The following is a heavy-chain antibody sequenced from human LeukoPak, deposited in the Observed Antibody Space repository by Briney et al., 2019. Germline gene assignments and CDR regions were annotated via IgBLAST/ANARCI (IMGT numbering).Heavy chain of an antibody. J-gene: IGHJ3*02. Sequence: KPSETLSLTCTVSGGSVSSGSYYWSWIRQPPGKGLEWIGYIYYSGSTNYNPSLKSRVTISVDTSKNQFSLKLSSVTAADTAVYYCARDAPRTCDILTGYYWRDAFDIWGQGTMVTVSS. CDR1: GGSVSSGSYY. CDR2: IYYSGST. V-gene: IGHV4-61*01. CDR3: ARDAPRTCDILTGYYWRDAFDI. D-gene: IGHD3-9*01.